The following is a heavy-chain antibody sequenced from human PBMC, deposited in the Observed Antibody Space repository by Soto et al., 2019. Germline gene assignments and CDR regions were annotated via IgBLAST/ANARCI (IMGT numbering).Heavy chain of an antibody. CDR2: IYYSGST. CDR3: ARVRGPGYSYGYP. Sequence: PSETLSLTCTVSGGSISSGGYYWSWIRQHPGKGLEWIGYIYYSGSTYYNPSLKSRVTISVDTSKNQFSLKLSSVTAADTAVYYCARVRGPGYSYGYPWGQGTRVTVS. V-gene: IGHV4-31*03. CDR1: GGSISSGGYY. J-gene: IGHJ5*02. D-gene: IGHD5-18*01.